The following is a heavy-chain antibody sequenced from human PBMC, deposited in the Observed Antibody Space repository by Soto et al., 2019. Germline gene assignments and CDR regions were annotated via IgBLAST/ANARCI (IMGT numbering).Heavy chain of an antibody. Sequence: GESLKISCKGSGYSFTSYWIGWVRQMPGKGLEWMGIIYPGDSDTRYSPSFQGQVTISAAKSISTAYLQWSSLKASDTAMYYCARHPLTCLGDGYNYCYFDYWGQGTLVTVSS. J-gene: IGHJ4*02. CDR1: GYSFTSYW. CDR2: IYPGDSDT. CDR3: ARHPLTCLGDGYNYCYFDY. D-gene: IGHD5-12*01. V-gene: IGHV5-51*01.